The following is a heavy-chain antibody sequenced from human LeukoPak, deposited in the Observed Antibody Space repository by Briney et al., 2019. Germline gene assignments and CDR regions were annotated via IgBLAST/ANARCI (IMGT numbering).Heavy chain of an antibody. CDR2: ISYDGSNK. Sequence: GGSLRLSCAASGFPFSSYAMHWVRQAPGKGLEGVAVISYDGSNKYYADSVKGRFTISRDNSKNTLYLQMNSLRAEDTAVYYCARDPDIVATIGGYWGQGTLVTVSS. D-gene: IGHD5-12*01. CDR3: ARDPDIVATIGGY. CDR1: GFPFSSYA. J-gene: IGHJ4*02. V-gene: IGHV3-30-3*01.